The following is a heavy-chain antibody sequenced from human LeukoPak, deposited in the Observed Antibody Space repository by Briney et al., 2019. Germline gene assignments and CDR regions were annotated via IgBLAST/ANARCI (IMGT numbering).Heavy chain of an antibody. Sequence: SETLSLTCTVSGGSISSYYWSWIRQPPGKGLEWIGYIYYSGSTNYNPSLKSRVTISVDTSKNQFSLKLSSVTAADTAVYYCARIVLNTVTTQATFPTFDYWGQGTLVTVSS. CDR2: IYYSGST. V-gene: IGHV4-59*01. J-gene: IGHJ4*02. CDR1: GGSISSYY. D-gene: IGHD4-17*01. CDR3: ARIVLNTVTTQATFPTFDY.